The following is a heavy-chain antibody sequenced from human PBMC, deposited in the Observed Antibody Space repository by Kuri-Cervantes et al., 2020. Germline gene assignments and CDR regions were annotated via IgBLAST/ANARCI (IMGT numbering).Heavy chain of an antibody. J-gene: IGHJ4*02. Sequence: GGSLRLSCAASGFTVSNNYMSWVRQAPGKGLEWVSLIYSGGSTYYADSVKGRFTISRHNSKNTLYLQMNSLRAEDTAVYFCAKTRGVAVAGAFDFWGQGILVTVSS. D-gene: IGHD6-19*01. V-gene: IGHV3-53*01. CDR3: AKTRGVAVAGAFDF. CDR2: IYSGGST. CDR1: GFTVSNNY.